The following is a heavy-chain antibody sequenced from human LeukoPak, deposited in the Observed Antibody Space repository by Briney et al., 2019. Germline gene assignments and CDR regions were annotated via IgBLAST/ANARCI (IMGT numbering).Heavy chain of an antibody. CDR2: IIPIFGTA. CDR1: GGTFSSYA. D-gene: IGHD3-3*01. J-gene: IGHJ6*03. CDR3: ASVLRFLDRYYYYMDV. V-gene: IGHV1-69*13. Sequence: SVKVSCKASGGTFSSYAISWVRQAPGQGLEWMGGIIPIFGTANYAQKFQGRVTITADESTSTAYMELSSLRSEDTAVYYCASVLRFLDRYYYYMDVWGKGTTVTVS.